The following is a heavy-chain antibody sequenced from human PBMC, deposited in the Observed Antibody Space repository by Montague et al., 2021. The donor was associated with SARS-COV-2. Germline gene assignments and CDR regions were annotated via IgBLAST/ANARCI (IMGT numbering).Heavy chain of an antibody. J-gene: IGHJ4*02. V-gene: IGHV3-21*01. CDR3: ARELERSPEPTYDY. Sequence: SLSLSLSASGFTFSSYSMNWVRQAPGKGLEWVSSISSSSSYIYYADSVKGRFTISRDNAKNSLYLRVNSLRAEDTAVYYCARELERSPEPTYDYWGQGTLVTGSS. D-gene: IGHD1-1*01. CDR1: GFTFSSYS. CDR2: ISSSSSYI.